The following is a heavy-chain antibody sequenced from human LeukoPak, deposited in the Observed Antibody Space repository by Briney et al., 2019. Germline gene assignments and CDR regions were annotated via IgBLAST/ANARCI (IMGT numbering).Heavy chain of an antibody. D-gene: IGHD6-19*01. CDR3: AKESVADIAYDY. CDR2: ISSGSNYI. Sequence: GGSLRLSCAASGFTFSSYSVNWVRQAPGKGLEWVSSISSGSNYIYYADSVKGRFTISRDNAKNSLYLQMKSLRAEDTAVYYCAKESVADIAYDYWGQGTLVTVSS. J-gene: IGHJ4*02. CDR1: GFTFSSYS. V-gene: IGHV3-21*01.